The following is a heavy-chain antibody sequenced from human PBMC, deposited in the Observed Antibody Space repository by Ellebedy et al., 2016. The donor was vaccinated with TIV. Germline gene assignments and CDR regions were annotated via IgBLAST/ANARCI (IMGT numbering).Heavy chain of an antibody. J-gene: IGHJ2*01. CDR2: IYYSGST. CDR3: ARSPDLASWYFDL. CDR1: GGSVSSGSYY. Sequence: SETLSLXXTVSGGSVSSGSYYWSWIRQPPGKGLEWIGYIYYSGSTNYNPSLKSRVTISVDTSKNQFSLKLSSVTAADTAVYYCARSPDLASWYFDLWGRGTLVTVSS. V-gene: IGHV4-61*01.